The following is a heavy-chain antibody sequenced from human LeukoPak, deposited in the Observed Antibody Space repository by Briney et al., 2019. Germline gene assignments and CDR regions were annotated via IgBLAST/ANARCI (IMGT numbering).Heavy chain of an antibody. CDR2: IYPGDSDT. V-gene: IGHV5-51*01. Sequence: GESLKISCKSSGYCFTSYWIGWVRQMPGKGLEWMGIIYPGDSDTRYSPSFQGQVTISADKSISTAYLQWSSLKASDTAMYYCARPNNSGNYYYYGMDVWGQGTTVTVSS. J-gene: IGHJ6*02. D-gene: IGHD3-10*01. CDR1: GYCFTSYW. CDR3: ARPNNSGNYYYYGMDV.